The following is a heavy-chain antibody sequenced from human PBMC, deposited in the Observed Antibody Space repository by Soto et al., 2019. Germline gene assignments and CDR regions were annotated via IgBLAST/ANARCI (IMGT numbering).Heavy chain of an antibody. CDR1: GYTLTELS. V-gene: IGHV1-24*01. Sequence: ASVKVSCKVSGYTLTELSMHWVRQAPGKGIEWMGGFDPEDGETIYAQKFQGRVTMTEDTSTDTAYMELSSLRSEDTAVYYCATAPLSYDILTGYEYRFDYWGQGTLVTVSS. D-gene: IGHD3-9*01. J-gene: IGHJ4*02. CDR2: FDPEDGET. CDR3: ATAPLSYDILTGYEYRFDY.